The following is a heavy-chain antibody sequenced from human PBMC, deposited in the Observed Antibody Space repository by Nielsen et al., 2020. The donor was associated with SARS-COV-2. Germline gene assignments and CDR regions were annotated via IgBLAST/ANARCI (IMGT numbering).Heavy chain of an antibody. V-gene: IGHV3-30-3*01. D-gene: IGHD3-10*01. CDR3: AREEGYYGSGSYRNYYYYYGIDV. Sequence: WIRQPPGKGLEWVAVITYDGSNKYDADSGKGRVTISRDKSKNTLYLQMNSLRAEDTAVYYCAREEGYYGSGSYRNYYYYYGIDVWGQGTTVTVSS. CDR2: ITYDGSNK. J-gene: IGHJ6*02.